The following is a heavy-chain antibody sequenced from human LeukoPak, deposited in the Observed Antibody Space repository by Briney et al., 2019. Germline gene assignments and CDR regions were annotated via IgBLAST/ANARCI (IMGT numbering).Heavy chain of an antibody. D-gene: IGHD3-10*01. J-gene: IGHJ4*02. CDR3: ARENPLYYYGSGSYHMPLRPYDY. CDR2: IYYSGST. Sequence: PSETLSLTCTVSGGSISSYYWSWIRQPPGKGLEWIGYIYYSGSTNYNPSLKSRVTISVDTSKNQFSLKLSSVTAADTAVYYCARENPLYYYGSGSYHMPLRPYDYWGQGTLVTVSS. CDR1: GGSISSYY. V-gene: IGHV4-59*12.